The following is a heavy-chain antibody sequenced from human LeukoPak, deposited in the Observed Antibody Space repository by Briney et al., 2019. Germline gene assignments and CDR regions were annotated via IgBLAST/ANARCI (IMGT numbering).Heavy chain of an antibody. J-gene: IGHJ4*02. V-gene: IGHV4-39*07. Sequence: SETLSLTCTVSGGSISSSSYYWGWIRQPPGKGLEWIGSIYYSGSTYYNPSLKSRVTISVDTSKNQFSLKLSSVTAADTAVYYCARGLGVARADYWGQGTLVTVSS. CDR2: IYYSGST. CDR1: GGSISSSSYY. D-gene: IGHD5-12*01. CDR3: ARGLGVARADY.